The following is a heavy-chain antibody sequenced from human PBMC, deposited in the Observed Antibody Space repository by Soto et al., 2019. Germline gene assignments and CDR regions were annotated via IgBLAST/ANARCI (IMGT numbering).Heavy chain of an antibody. J-gene: IGHJ4*02. CDR2: ISGSGGST. V-gene: IGHV3-23*01. CDR1: GFSFCSCA. CDR3: ATEGYCSGGSCPH. D-gene: IGHD2-15*01. Sequence: GGSLRLSCAACGFSFCSCAMSWVRQAPGKGLEWVSAISGSGGSTYYADSVKGRFTISRDNSKNTLYLQMNSLRAEDTAVYYCATEGYCSGGSCPHWGQGTLVTVSS.